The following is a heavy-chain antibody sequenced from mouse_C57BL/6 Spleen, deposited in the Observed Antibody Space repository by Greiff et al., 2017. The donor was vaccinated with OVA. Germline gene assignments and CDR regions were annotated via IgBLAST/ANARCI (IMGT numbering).Heavy chain of an antibody. CDR3: ASLRGETVGFDY. Sequence: EVQLVESGGGLVKPGGSLKLSCAASGFTFSSYAMSWVRQTPEKRLEWVATISDGGSYTYYPDNVKGRFTISRDNAKNNLYLQMSHLKSEDTAMYYCASLRGETVGFDYWGQGTTLTVSS. V-gene: IGHV5-4*01. D-gene: IGHD1-1*01. J-gene: IGHJ2*01. CDR1: GFTFSSYA. CDR2: ISDGGSYT.